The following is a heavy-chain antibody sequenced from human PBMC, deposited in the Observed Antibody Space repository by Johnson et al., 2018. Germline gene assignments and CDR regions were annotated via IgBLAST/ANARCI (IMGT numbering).Heavy chain of an antibody. CDR3: ARLMCCGSPYMDV. D-gene: IGHD1-14*01. V-gene: IGHV3-30*03. J-gene: IGHJ6*03. CDR2: ISYDGIGK. CDR1: GFTFRSFG. Sequence: QVQLVQSGGGVVQPGRSLRLSCAASGFTFRSFGMHWVRQAPGKGLEWVAIISYDGIGKYYADSVQGRFTVSRDNSKNTLYLQMNSLRAEDTAVYYCARLMCCGSPYMDVWGRGTTVTVSS.